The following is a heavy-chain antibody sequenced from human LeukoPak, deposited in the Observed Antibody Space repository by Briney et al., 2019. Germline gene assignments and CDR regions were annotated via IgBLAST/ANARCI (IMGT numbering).Heavy chain of an antibody. CDR3: ARQDGYSGYDGGFDS. D-gene: IGHD5-12*01. CDR1: GGSISGYY. CDR2: IYYSGST. Sequence: SETLSLTCTVSGGSISGYYWSWIRQPPGKGLEWIGYIYYSGSTKYNPSLKSRVTISVDTSKNQFSVKLSSVTAADTAVYYCARQDGYSGYDGGFDSWGQGTLVTVSS. J-gene: IGHJ4*02. V-gene: IGHV4-59*08.